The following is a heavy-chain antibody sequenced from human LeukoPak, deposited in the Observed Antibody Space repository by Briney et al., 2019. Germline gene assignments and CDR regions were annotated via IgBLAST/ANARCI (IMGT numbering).Heavy chain of an antibody. J-gene: IGHJ5*02. Sequence: ASVKVSCTASGYTFTSYDINWVRQATGQGLEWVGRMSSHSGNAAYAQKFQGRITITRNSSITTAYMELSSLRSEDTAVYYCARGNSADHWGQGTLVTVSS. CDR3: ARGNSADH. CDR2: MSSHSGNA. CDR1: GYTFTSYD. D-gene: IGHD1-1*01. V-gene: IGHV1-8*03.